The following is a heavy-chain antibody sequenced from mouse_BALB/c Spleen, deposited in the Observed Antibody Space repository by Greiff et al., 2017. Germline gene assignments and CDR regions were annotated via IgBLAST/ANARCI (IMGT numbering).Heavy chain of an antibody. CDR2: ISSGGSYT. V-gene: IGHV5-9-3*01. J-gene: IGHJ4*01. Sequence: EVQLVESGGGLVKPGGSLKLSCAASGFTFSSYAMSWVRQTPEKRLEWVATISSGGSYTYYPDSVKGRFTISRDNAKNTLYLQMSSLRSEDTAMYYCASATVDAMDYWGQGTSVTVSS. D-gene: IGHD1-1*01. CDR1: GFTFSSYA. CDR3: ASATVDAMDY.